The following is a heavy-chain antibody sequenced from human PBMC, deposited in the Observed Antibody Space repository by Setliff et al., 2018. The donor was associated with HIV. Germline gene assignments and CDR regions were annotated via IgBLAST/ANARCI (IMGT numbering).Heavy chain of an antibody. CDR1: GGSISDYY. Sequence: SETLSLTCTVSGGSISDYYWSLIRQPPGKGLEWIGCISTSGSTNYNPSLKSRVTISVDTSKNQFSLRLTSVTAADTAVYYCARLGYNYDSSGHGLWGQGTLVTVSS. V-gene: IGHV4-4*09. D-gene: IGHD3-22*01. CDR3: ARLGYNYDSSGHGL. J-gene: IGHJ4*02. CDR2: ISTSGST.